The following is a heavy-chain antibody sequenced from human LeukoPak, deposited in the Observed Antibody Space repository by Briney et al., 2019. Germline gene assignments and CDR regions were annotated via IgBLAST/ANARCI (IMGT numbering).Heavy chain of an antibody. V-gene: IGHV4-31*03. CDR1: GGSISNGGYY. CDR2: IYYNGRI. J-gene: IGHJ4*02. D-gene: IGHD3-3*02. CDR3: ARRVGAFPTYYFDY. Sequence: SETLSLTCTVSGGSISNGGYYWSWIRQHPGKGLEWIGYIYYNGRINYNPSLKSRIAISVDTSKNQFSLKLSSVTAADTAVYYCARRVGAFPTYYFDYWGQGTRVTVSS.